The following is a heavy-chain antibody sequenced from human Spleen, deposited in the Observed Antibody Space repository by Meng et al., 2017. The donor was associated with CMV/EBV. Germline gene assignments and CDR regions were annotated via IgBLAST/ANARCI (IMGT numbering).Heavy chain of an antibody. D-gene: IGHD3-3*01. CDR1: GLTFSRYA. CDR2: LNFGGGGT. J-gene: IGHJ4*02. Sequence: SGLTFSRYAMRWIRQTPGKGLEWVSSLNFGGGGTDYADSVKGRFTISRDNSKNTLYLQMHSLRAEDTAMYYCAKHNSRVVIGGGVDYWGQGTLVTVSS. V-gene: IGHV3-23*01. CDR3: AKHNSRVVIGGGVDY.